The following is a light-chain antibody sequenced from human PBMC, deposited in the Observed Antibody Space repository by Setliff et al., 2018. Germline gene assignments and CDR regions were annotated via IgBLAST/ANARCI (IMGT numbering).Light chain of an antibody. CDR1: SRDVGGYNY. CDR3: NSYAASNKSV. V-gene: IGLV2-8*01. CDR2: EAT. Sequence: QSALAQPPSASGSPGQSVTISCTGASRDVGGYNYVSWYQQHPGKAPKLLIYEATKRPSGVPDRFSGSKSGNTASLTVSGLQAEDEADYYCNSYAASNKSVFGTGTKVTVL. J-gene: IGLJ1*01.